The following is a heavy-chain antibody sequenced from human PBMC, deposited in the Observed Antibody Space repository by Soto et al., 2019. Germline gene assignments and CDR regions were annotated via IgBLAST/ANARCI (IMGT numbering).Heavy chain of an antibody. CDR1: GYTFTSYD. Sequence: ASVKVSCKASGYTFTSYDINWVRQATGQGLEWMGWMNPNSGNTGYAQKFQGRVTMTRNTSISTAYMELSSLRSEDTAVYYCARGGRTDYGDYSDWFDPWGQGTLVTVSS. D-gene: IGHD4-17*01. V-gene: IGHV1-8*01. J-gene: IGHJ5*02. CDR3: ARGGRTDYGDYSDWFDP. CDR2: MNPNSGNT.